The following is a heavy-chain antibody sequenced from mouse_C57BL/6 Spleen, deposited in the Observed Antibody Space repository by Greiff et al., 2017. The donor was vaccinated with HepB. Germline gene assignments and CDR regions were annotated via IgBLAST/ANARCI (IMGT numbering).Heavy chain of an antibody. Sequence: DVQLQESGAELVRPGASVKLFCTASGFNIKDDYMHWVKQRPEQGLEWIGWIDPENGDTEYASKFQGKATITADTSSNTAYLQLSSLTSEDTAVYYCTTQTAQATDAMDYWGQGTSVTVSS. CDR3: TTQTAQATDAMDY. D-gene: IGHD3-2*02. J-gene: IGHJ4*01. CDR1: GFNIKDDY. CDR2: IDPENGDT. V-gene: IGHV14-4*01.